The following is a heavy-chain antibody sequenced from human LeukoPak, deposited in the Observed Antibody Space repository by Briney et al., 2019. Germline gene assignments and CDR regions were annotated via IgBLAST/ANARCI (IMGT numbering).Heavy chain of an antibody. Sequence: GGSLRFSCAASGFTFSSYEMNWVRQAPGKGLEWVSFITNSGTTKHYADSVEGRFTISRDNAKNSVYLQMSSLRAEDTAVYYCARGLLLTCGQGTLVTVSS. CDR1: GFTFSSYE. J-gene: IGHJ5*02. V-gene: IGHV3-48*03. D-gene: IGHD2-15*01. CDR2: ITNSGTTK. CDR3: ARGLLLT.